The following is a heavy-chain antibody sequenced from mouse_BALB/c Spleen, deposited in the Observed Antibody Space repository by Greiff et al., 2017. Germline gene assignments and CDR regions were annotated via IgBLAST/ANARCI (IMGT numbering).Heavy chain of an antibody. Sequence: EVQLQQSGAELVKPGASVKLSCTASGFNIKDTYMHWVKQRPEQGLEWIGRIDPANGNTKYDPKFQGKATITADTSSNTAYLQLSSLTSEDSAVYYCARKYGNPYAMDYWGQGTSVTVSS. CDR3: ARKYGNPYAMDY. CDR1: GFNIKDTY. V-gene: IGHV14-3*02. J-gene: IGHJ4*01. CDR2: IDPANGNT. D-gene: IGHD2-10*02.